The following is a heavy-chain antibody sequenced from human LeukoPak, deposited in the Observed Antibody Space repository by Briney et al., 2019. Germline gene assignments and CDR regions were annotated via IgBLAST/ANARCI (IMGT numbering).Heavy chain of an antibody. D-gene: IGHD3-9*01. Sequence: GGSLRLSCAGSGFHFINAKMTWVRQAPGKGLEWVSYISSSGSTIYYADSVKGRFTISRDNAKNSPYLQMNSLRAEDTAVYYCAREESGYDILTGYYNWFDPWGQGALVTVSS. V-gene: IGHV3-48*03. CDR1: GFHFINAK. CDR2: ISSSGSTI. CDR3: AREESGYDILTGYYNWFDP. J-gene: IGHJ5*02.